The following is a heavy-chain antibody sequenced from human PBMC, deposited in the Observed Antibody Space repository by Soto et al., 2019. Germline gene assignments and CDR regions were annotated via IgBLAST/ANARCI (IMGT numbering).Heavy chain of an antibody. CDR2: ISYDGSNK. D-gene: IGHD4-17*01. V-gene: IGHV3-30-3*01. J-gene: IGHJ4*02. Sequence: QVQLVESGGGVVQPGRSLRLSCAASGFTFSSYAMHWVRQAPGKGLEWVAVISYDGSNKYYADSMKGRFTISRDNSKNTLYLKMNSLRAEDTAVYYCAREPTVTTWGYWGQGTLVTVSS. CDR3: AREPTVTTWGY. CDR1: GFTFSSYA.